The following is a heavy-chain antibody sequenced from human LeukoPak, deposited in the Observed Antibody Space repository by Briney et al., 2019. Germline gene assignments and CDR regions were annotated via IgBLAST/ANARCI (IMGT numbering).Heavy chain of an antibody. CDR2: IYYSGST. CDR3: ARERPFQFDP. J-gene: IGHJ5*02. CDR1: GGSISNSDYY. Sequence: SETLSLTCTVSGGSISNSDYYWGWIRQPPGKGLEWIGSIYYSGSTYYNPSLKSRVTMSVDTSKNQFSLKLTSVSAADTAVYYCARERPFQFDPRGQGTLVTVSS. V-gene: IGHV4-39*07.